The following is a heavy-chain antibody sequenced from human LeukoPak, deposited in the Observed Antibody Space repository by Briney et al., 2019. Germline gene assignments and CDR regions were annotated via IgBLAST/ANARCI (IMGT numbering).Heavy chain of an antibody. Sequence: PGRSLRLSCAASGFTFSSYGMHWVRQAPGKGLGWVAVIWYDGSNKYYADSVKGRFTISRDNSKNTLYLQMNSLRAEDTAVYYCARGFGIAAAVLDYWGQGTLVTVSS. CDR3: ARGFGIAAAVLDY. CDR1: GFTFSSYG. J-gene: IGHJ4*02. CDR2: IWYDGSNK. V-gene: IGHV3-33*01. D-gene: IGHD6-13*01.